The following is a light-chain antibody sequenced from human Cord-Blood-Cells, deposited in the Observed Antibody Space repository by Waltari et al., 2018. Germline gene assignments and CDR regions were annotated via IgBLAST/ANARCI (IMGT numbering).Light chain of an antibody. CDR3: NARDSSGNRV. Sequence: SSELTQDPAVSVALGQTVRITCQGDSLRSYYASWYQQKPGQAPVLVLYGKNNRPSGIPDRFAGSSSGNTASLTITGAQAADEADYYCNARDSSGNRVFGTWTKVTVL. J-gene: IGLJ1*01. V-gene: IGLV3-19*01. CDR1: SLRSYY. CDR2: GKN.